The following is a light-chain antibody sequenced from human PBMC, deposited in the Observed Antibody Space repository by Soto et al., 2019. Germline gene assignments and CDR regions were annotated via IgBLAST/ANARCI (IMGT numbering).Light chain of an antibody. J-gene: IGLJ1*01. CDR1: ISDVGGYNY. CDR3: SSYAGSNNWN. V-gene: IGLV2-8*01. CDR2: EVS. Sequence: QSALTQPPSASWSPGQSVTISCTGTISDVGGYNYVSWYQQHPGKAPKLMIYEVSKRPLGVPDRFSGSKSGNTASLTVSGLQAEDEADYYCSSYAGSNNWNFGTGTKVTVL.